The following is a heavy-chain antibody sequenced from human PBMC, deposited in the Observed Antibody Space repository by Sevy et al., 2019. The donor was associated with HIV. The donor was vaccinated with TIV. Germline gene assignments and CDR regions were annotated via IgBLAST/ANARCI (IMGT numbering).Heavy chain of an antibody. D-gene: IGHD3-10*01. V-gene: IGHV3-23*01. CDR2: ISDSGYST. Sequence: GGSLRLSCVASGFTFSTYAMNWVRQAPGKGLEWVSVISDSGYSTNYADFVKGRFPISRDNSKNTLYLQMNSLRAEDTAVYYCAKDWFYYYYGMDVWGQGTTVTVSS. CDR1: GFTFSTYA. CDR3: AKDWFYYYYGMDV. J-gene: IGHJ6*02.